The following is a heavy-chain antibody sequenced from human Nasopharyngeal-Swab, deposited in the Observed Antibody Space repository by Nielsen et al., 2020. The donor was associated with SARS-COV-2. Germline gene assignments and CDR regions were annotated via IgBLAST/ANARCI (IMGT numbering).Heavy chain of an antibody. CDR1: GFTFSSYA. CDR2: IRGSGGST. V-gene: IGHV3-23*01. D-gene: IGHD2-21*02. Sequence: GESLKISCAASGFTFSSYAMSWVRQAPGKGLEWVSAIRGSGGSTYYADPVKGRFTISRDNSKNTLYLQMNSLRAEDTAVYYCAKGSTYGGAVTTIDFDYWGQGTLVTVSS. CDR3: AKGSTYGGAVTTIDFDY. J-gene: IGHJ4*02.